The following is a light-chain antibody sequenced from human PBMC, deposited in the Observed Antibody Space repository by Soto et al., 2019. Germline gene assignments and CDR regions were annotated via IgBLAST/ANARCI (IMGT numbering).Light chain of an antibody. Sequence: IQVTQSPSSVSASVGDRVTITCRASQPISSWLAWYQQKPGQPPNLLIYSASTLRSGVPSRFRGSESGTLFTLTITNLKPEDFANYYCQQSYSTHTWTFGHGTKVDIK. V-gene: IGKV1-12*01. J-gene: IGKJ1*01. CDR3: QQSYSTHTWT. CDR1: QPISSW. CDR2: SAS.